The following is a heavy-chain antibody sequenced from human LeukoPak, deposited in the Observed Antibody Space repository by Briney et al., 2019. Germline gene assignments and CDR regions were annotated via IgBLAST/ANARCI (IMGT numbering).Heavy chain of an antibody. V-gene: IGHV3-73*01. CDR3: TRRGEAPNDAFDI. CDR1: GFTFSGSA. CDR2: IRSKANSYAT. Sequence: PGGSLKLSCAAPGFTFSGSAMHWVRQASGKGLEWVGRIRSKANSYATAYAASVKGRFTISRDDSKNTAYLQMNSLKTEDTAVYYCTRRGEAPNDAFDIWGQGTMVTVSS. J-gene: IGHJ3*02.